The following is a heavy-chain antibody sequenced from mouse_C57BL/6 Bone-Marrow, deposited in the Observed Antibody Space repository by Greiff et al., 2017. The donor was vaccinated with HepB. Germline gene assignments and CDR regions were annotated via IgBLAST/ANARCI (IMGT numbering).Heavy chain of an antibody. CDR3: ARGTTTVVAPYYFDY. CDR2: IWSGGST. V-gene: IGHV2-2*01. Sequence: VKLMESGPGLVQPSQSLSITCTVSGFSLTSYGVHWVRQSPGKGLEWLGVIWSGGSTDYNAAFISRLSISKDNSKSQFFFKMNSLQADDTSIYYGARGTTTVVAPYYFDYWGQGTTLTVSS. CDR1: GFSLTSYG. J-gene: IGHJ2*01. D-gene: IGHD1-1*01.